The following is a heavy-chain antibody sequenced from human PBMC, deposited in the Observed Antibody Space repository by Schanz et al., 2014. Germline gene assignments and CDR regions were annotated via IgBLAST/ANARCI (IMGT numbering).Heavy chain of an antibody. CDR1: GFIFSTYA. Sequence: QVQLVESGGGVVQRGGSLRLSCAASGFIFSTYAMHWVRQAPGKGLEWVAVISYDGSNKYYADSVKGRFTISRDNSKNTLYLQMNSLRAEDTAVYYCARAMIVVVVGAGNGMDVWGQGTTVTVSS. V-gene: IGHV3-30*04. CDR2: ISYDGSNK. J-gene: IGHJ6*02. CDR3: ARAMIVVVVGAGNGMDV. D-gene: IGHD2-15*01.